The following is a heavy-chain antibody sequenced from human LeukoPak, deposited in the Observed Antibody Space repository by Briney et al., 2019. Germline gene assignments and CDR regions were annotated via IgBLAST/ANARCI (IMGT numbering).Heavy chain of an antibody. CDR2: IKPDGNEK. J-gene: IGHJ4*02. V-gene: IGHV3-7*01. CDR3: ATTSRTVTGLDY. CDR1: GFILTTYW. Sequence: GGSLRLSCTASGFILTTYWLTWVRQAQGKWLEWVANIKPDGNEKYYVDSVKGRFTISRDNAENSPYLQMNSLRAEDTAIYYCATTSRTVTGLDYWGQGTLVTVSS. D-gene: IGHD4-17*01.